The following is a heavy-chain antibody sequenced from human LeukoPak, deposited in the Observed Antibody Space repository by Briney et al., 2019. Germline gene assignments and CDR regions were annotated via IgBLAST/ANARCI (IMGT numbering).Heavy chain of an antibody. Sequence: GGSLRLSCAASGFTFSSYAMSWVRQAPGKGLEWVSAISGSGGSTYYADSVKGRFTTSRDNSKNTLYLQMNSLRAEDTAVYYCAKGEWGYDYVRWGQGTLVTVSS. V-gene: IGHV3-23*01. D-gene: IGHD3-16*01. J-gene: IGHJ4*02. CDR1: GFTFSSYA. CDR3: AKGEWGYDYVR. CDR2: ISGSGGST.